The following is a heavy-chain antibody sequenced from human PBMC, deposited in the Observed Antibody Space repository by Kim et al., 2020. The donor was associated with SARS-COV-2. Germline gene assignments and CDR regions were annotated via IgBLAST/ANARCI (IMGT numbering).Heavy chain of an antibody. Sequence: SETLSLTCTVSVGSISSGGYYWSWIRQHPGKGLEWIGYMYYSGSTYYNPSLKSRVTISVDTSKSQFSLKLSAVTAADTAMYYCARGSGSYSYHFDYWGQGTLVTVSS. J-gene: IGHJ4*02. CDR1: VGSISSGGYY. CDR3: ARGSGSYSYHFDY. CDR2: MYYSGST. V-gene: IGHV4-31*03. D-gene: IGHD3-10*01.